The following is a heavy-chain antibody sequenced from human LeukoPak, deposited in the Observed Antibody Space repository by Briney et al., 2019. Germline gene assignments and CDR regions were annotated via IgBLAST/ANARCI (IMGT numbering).Heavy chain of an antibody. Sequence: GGSLRLSCAASVFTFSSCSMNWGRQAPGKGLEWVSSISSSSSYIYYADSVKGRFTISRDNAKNSLYMQMNSLRAEDTAVYYCARDRDYGDYDENFDYWGQGTLVTVSS. J-gene: IGHJ4*02. CDR2: ISSSSSYI. CDR3: ARDRDYGDYDENFDY. D-gene: IGHD4-17*01. CDR1: VFTFSSCS. V-gene: IGHV3-21*01.